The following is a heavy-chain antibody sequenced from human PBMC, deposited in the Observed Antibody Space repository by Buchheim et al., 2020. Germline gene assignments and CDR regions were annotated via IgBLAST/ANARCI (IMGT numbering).Heavy chain of an antibody. CDR1: GFTFSSYG. CDR3: AKGMVYARLSWFDP. V-gene: IGHV3-30*18. J-gene: IGHJ5*02. Sequence: QVQLVESGGGVVQPGRSLRLSCAASGFTFSSYGMHWVRQAPGKGLEWVAVISYDGSNKYYADSVKGRFTISRDNSKNTLYLQMNSLRAEDTAVYYCAKGMVYARLSWFDPWGQRTL. CDR2: ISYDGSNK. D-gene: IGHD2-8*01.